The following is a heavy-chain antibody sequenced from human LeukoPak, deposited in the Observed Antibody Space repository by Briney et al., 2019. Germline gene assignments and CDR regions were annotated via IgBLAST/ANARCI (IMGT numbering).Heavy chain of an antibody. V-gene: IGHV4-34*01. CDR3: ARSPLWFGESYYFDY. D-gene: IGHD3-10*01. CDR2: INHSGSA. J-gene: IGHJ4*02. Sequence: SETLSLTCAVYGGSFSGYYWSWIRQPPGKGLEWIGEINHSGSATYNPSLKSRVTISVDTSKNQFSLKLSSVTAADTAVYYCARSPLWFGESYYFDYWGQGTLVTVSS. CDR1: GGSFSGYY.